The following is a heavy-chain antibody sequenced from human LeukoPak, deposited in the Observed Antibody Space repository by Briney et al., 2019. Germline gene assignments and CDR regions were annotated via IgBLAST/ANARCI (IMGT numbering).Heavy chain of an antibody. CDR2: ISYDGSNK. D-gene: IGHD6-6*01. V-gene: IGHV3-30*18. CDR3: AKWDSSSWLNGGVDAFDI. Sequence: GGSLRLSCAASGFILSDYNMHWVRQAPGKGLEWVAVISYDGSNKYYADSVKGRFTISRDNSKNTLYLQMNSLRAEDTAVYYCAKWDSSSWLNGGVDAFDIWGQGTMVTVSS. CDR1: GFILSDYN. J-gene: IGHJ3*02.